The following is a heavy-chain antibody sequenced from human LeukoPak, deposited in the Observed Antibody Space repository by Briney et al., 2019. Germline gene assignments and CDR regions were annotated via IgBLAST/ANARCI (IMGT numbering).Heavy chain of an antibody. Sequence: TPSETLSLTCTVSGGSISSSSYYWGWIRQPPGKGLERIGSIYYSGSTYYNPSLKSRVTISVDTSKNQFSLKLSSVTAADTAVYYCARRLAGTEDYWGQGTLVTVSS. CDR2: IYYSGST. V-gene: IGHV4-39*01. CDR1: GGSISSSSYY. CDR3: ARRLAGTEDY. J-gene: IGHJ4*02. D-gene: IGHD6-13*01.